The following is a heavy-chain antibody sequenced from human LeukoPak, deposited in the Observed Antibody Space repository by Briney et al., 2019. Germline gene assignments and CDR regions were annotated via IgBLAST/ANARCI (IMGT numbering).Heavy chain of an antibody. Sequence: SETLSLTCTVSGYSISSGYYWGWIRQPPGKGLEWIGSIYHSGSTFDNPSLKSRVTISVDTSKNQFSLKLSSVTAADTAVYYCARRQTPDYWGQGTLVTVSS. V-gene: IGHV4-38-2*02. CDR2: IYHSGST. CDR1: GYSISSGYY. CDR3: ARRQTPDY. J-gene: IGHJ4*02.